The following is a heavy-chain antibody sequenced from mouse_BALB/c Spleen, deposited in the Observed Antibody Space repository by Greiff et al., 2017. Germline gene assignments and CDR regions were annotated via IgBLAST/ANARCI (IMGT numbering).Heavy chain of an antibody. V-gene: IGHV5-6*01. Sequence: EVKLQESGGDLVKPGGSLKLSCAASGFTFSSYGMSWVRQTPDKRLEWVATISSGGSYTYYPDSVKGRFTISRDNAKNTLYLQMSSLKSEDTAMYYCARHEDFHFDYWGQGTTLTVSS. CDR3: ARHEDFHFDY. CDR1: GFTFSSYG. J-gene: IGHJ2*01. CDR2: ISSGGSYT.